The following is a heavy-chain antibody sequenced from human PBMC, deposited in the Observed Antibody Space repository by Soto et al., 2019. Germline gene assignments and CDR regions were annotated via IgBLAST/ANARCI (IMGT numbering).Heavy chain of an antibody. V-gene: IGHV4-59*11. CDR1: GGAINDHY. J-gene: IGHJ4*02. CDR2: IYYNGNT. D-gene: IGHD3-9*01. CDR3: ARVRTGYSDY. Sequence: PSETLSLTCTLSGGAINDHYWSFIRQPPGKGLEWIGYIYYNGNTNYNPSLESRVTISVDRSRNQFSLRLTSLTAADTAVYYCARVRTGYSDYWGRGALVTVSS.